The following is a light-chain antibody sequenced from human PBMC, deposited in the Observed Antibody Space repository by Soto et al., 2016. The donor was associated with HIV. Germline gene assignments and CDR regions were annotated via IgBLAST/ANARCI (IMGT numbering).Light chain of an antibody. CDR2: AAS. CDR1: QVIKNF. V-gene: IGKV1-9*01. Sequence: DIQLTQSPSFLSASVGDRVTITCRASQVIKNFLAWYQRKPGKAPKLLIYAASLLQSGVPSRFSGSGSGTEFSLTISSLQSEDFATYYCQELSGYPNSTFGPGTRLDVK. CDR3: QELSGYPNST. J-gene: IGKJ3*01.